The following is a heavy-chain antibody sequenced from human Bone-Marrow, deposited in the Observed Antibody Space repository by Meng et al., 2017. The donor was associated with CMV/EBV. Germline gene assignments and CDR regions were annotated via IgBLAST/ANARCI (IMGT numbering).Heavy chain of an antibody. V-gene: IGHV3-21*01. CDR1: GFTFSSYS. D-gene: IGHD2-2*01. CDR3: ARDSLDCSSTSCYPIHYYYGMDV. CDR2: ISSSSSYI. J-gene: IGHJ6*02. Sequence: GESLKISCAASGFTFSSYSMNWVRQAPGKGLEWVSSISSSSSYIYYADSVKGRFTISRDNAKNSLYLQMNSLRAEDTAVYYCARDSLDCSSTSCYPIHYYYGMDVWGQGPTVPVYS.